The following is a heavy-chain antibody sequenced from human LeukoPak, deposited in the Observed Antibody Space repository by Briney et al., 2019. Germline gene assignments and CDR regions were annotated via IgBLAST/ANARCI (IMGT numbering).Heavy chain of an antibody. Sequence: SETLSLTCTVSGGSISSSSYYWGWIRQPPGKGLEWIGSIYYSGSTYYNPSLKSRVTILVDRSKNQFSLKLSSVTAADTAVYYCASHLYDSSGYYYHYWGQGTLVTVSS. J-gene: IGHJ4*02. D-gene: IGHD3-22*01. CDR2: IYYSGST. CDR3: ASHLYDSSGYYYHY. V-gene: IGHV4-39*07. CDR1: GGSISSSSYY.